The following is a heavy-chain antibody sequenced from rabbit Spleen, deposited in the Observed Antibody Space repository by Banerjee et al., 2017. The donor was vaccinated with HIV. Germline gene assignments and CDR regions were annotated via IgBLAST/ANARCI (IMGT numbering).Heavy chain of an antibody. Sequence: QSLEESGGDLVKPGASLTLTCTASGFSFSGSNYMCWVRQAPGKGLELIACIGTTTGNTYYASWAKGRFTISKTSSTTVTLQMTSLTAADTAIYFCARDTESDTVAFRLWGQGTLVTVS. CDR1: GFSFSGSNY. D-gene: IGHD1-1*01. CDR3: ARDTESDTVAFRL. CDR2: IGTTTGNT. V-gene: IGHV1S40*01. J-gene: IGHJ3*01.